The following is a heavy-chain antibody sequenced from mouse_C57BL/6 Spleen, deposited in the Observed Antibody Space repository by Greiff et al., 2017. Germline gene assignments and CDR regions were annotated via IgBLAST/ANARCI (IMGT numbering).Heavy chain of an antibody. CDR3: ASEIPLFITAGGFAY. CDR1: GFTFSSYA. J-gene: IGHJ3*01. Sequence: EVKLMESGGGLVKPGGSLKLSCAASGFTFSSYAMSWVRQTPEKRLEWVATISDGGSYTYYPDTVKGRVTISRDNAKNNLYLQKSQLKSQDTAMYYCASEIPLFITAGGFAYWGQGTLVTVSA. CDR2: ISDGGSYT. D-gene: IGHD1-1*01. V-gene: IGHV5-4*03.